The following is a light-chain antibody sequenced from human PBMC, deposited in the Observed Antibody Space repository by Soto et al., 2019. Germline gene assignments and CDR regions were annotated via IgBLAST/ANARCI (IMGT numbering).Light chain of an antibody. V-gene: IGKV3-20*01. Sequence: EIVLTQSPGTLSLSPGERATLSCRASQSVSSSYLAWYQQKPGQAPRLLIYGASSRATGIPDRFSGSGSGRDFALTISGLEPEDSAVYYCQQYGSSSLTFGGGTKVEIK. CDR3: QQYGSSSLT. J-gene: IGKJ4*01. CDR2: GAS. CDR1: QSVSSSY.